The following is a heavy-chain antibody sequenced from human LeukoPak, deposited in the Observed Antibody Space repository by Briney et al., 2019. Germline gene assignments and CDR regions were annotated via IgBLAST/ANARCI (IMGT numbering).Heavy chain of an antibody. Sequence: PGRSLRLSCAASGFTFDDYAMHWVRQAPGKGLEWVSGISWNSGSICYADSVKGRFTISRDNAKKSLYLQMNSLRAEDTAVYYCARSMVRGVIMCLGYWGQGTLVTVSS. D-gene: IGHD3-10*01. CDR2: ISWNSGSI. CDR1: GFTFDDYA. CDR3: ARSMVRGVIMCLGY. V-gene: IGHV3-9*01. J-gene: IGHJ4*02.